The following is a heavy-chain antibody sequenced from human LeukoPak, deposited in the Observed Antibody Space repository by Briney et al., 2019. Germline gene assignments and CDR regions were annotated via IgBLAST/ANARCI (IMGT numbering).Heavy chain of an antibody. V-gene: IGHV3-21*01. CDR1: GFTFSSYS. Sequence: GGSLRLSCAASGFTFSSYSMNWVRQAPGKGLEWVSSISSSSSYIYYADSVKGRFTISRDNAKNSLYLQMNSLRAEDTAVYYCARPIGDFRKNYYYYGMDVWGKGTTVTVSS. D-gene: IGHD4-17*01. J-gene: IGHJ6*04. CDR2: ISSSSSYI. CDR3: ARPIGDFRKNYYYYGMDV.